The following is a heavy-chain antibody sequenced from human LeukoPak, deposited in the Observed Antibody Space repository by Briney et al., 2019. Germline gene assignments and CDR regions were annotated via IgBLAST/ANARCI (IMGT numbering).Heavy chain of an antibody. Sequence: PSETLSLTCTVSGASISSYYWSWIRQPPGKGLEWIGFIFYSGTTNYNPSLKGRVTMSVDTSKDHFSLKLNSVTAADTAVYYCARWATMVRGVSWFDPWGQGTPVTVSS. CDR2: IFYSGTT. D-gene: IGHD3-10*01. V-gene: IGHV4-59*01. CDR1: GASISSYY. CDR3: ARWATMVRGVSWFDP. J-gene: IGHJ5*02.